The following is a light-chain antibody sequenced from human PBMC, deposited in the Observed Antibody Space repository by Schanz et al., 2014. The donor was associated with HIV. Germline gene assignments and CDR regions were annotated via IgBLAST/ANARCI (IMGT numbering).Light chain of an antibody. V-gene: IGKV3-15*01. J-gene: IGKJ5*01. CDR3: QQRSNWPIT. CDR2: GAS. CDR1: QSVSSN. Sequence: EIVMTQSPATLSVSPGERATLSCRASQSVSSNLAWYQQKPGQAPRLLIYGASTRVTGIPARFSGSGSGTEFTLTISSLEPEDFAVYYCQQRSNWPITFGQGTRLEIK.